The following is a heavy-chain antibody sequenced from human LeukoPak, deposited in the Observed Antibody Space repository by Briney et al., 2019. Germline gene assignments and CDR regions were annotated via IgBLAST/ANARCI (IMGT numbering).Heavy chain of an antibody. CDR3: ARCPPSGSYACVH. CDR2: MNPNGGNT. J-gene: IGHJ4*02. V-gene: IGHV1-8*02. D-gene: IGHD1-26*01. CDR1: GYTFTSYG. Sequence: GASVKVSCKASGYTFTSYGISWVRQAPGQGLEWMGWMNPNGGNTGYAQKFQGRVTVTRNTSISTAYMELSSLRSEDTAVYYCARCPPSGSYACVHWGQGTLVTVSS.